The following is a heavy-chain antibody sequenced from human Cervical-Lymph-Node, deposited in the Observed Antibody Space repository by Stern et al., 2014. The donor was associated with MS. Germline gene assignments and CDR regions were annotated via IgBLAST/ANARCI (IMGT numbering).Heavy chain of an antibody. J-gene: IGHJ3*02. Sequence: QLQLKESGSGLVKPSQTLSLTCAVSGGSISSGGYSWSWIRQPPGKGLEWIGYINHSGSTYYNPSVKSRVTISVDRSKTQFSLKLSSVTAADTAVYYCARSSVTTPNAFDIWGQGTMVTVSS. V-gene: IGHV4-30-2*01. CDR3: ARSSVTTPNAFDI. CDR1: GGSISSGGYS. D-gene: IGHD4-17*01. CDR2: INHSGST.